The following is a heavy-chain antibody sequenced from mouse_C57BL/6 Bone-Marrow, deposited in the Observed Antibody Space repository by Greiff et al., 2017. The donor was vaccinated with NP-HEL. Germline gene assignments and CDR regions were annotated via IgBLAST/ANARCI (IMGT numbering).Heavy chain of an antibody. CDR1: GFTFSSYG. CDR2: ISSGGSYT. CDR3: ARRSGSNAMDY. Sequence: EVKLVESGGDLVKPGGSLKLSCAASGFTFSSYGMSWVRQTPDKRLEWVATISSGGSYTYYPDSVKGRFTISRDNAKNTLYLQMSSLKSDDTAMYYCARRSGSNAMDYWGQGTSVTVSS. J-gene: IGHJ4*01. V-gene: IGHV5-6*02. D-gene: IGHD2-5*01.